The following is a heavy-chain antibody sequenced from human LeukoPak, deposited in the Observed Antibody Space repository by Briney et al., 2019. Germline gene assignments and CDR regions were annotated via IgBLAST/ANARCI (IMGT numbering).Heavy chain of an antibody. V-gene: IGHV4-59*01. CDR1: GDSISNYY. D-gene: IGHD1-14*01. CDR3: ARNRYFHP. J-gene: IGHJ5*02. Sequence: SKTLSLTCIVSGDSISNYYWSWIRQPPGKGLEWIGYIYNSGSTNYNPSLKSRVTISVDTSKNQFSLKLSSVTAADTAVYYCARNRYFHPWGQGTLVTVSS. CDR2: IYNSGST.